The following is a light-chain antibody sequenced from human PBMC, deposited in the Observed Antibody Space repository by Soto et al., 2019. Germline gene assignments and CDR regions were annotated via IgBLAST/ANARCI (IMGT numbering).Light chain of an antibody. CDR3: HQYLSAPWT. Sequence: DIVMTQSPDSLAVSLGERATINCESSQTILYSSNNNNYLAWYQQKPGQPPKLLIYWASTRESGVPDRFSGSGSGTDFTLTISSLQAEDVAVYYCHQYLSAPWTFDQGTKVEIK. J-gene: IGKJ1*01. CDR1: QTILYSSNNNNY. V-gene: IGKV4-1*01. CDR2: WAS.